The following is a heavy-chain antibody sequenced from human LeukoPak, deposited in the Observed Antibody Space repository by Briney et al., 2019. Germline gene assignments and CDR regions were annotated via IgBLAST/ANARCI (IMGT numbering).Heavy chain of an antibody. D-gene: IGHD3-22*01. CDR3: ARVNYYDSSGTLDY. CDR1: GGSISSYY. Sequence: PSETLSLTCTASGGSISSYYWSWIRQPPGKGLEWIGYIYYSGSTNYNPSLKSRVTISVDTSKNQFSLKLSSVTAADTAVYYCARVNYYDSSGTLDYWGQGTLVTVSS. V-gene: IGHV4-59*01. CDR2: IYYSGST. J-gene: IGHJ4*02.